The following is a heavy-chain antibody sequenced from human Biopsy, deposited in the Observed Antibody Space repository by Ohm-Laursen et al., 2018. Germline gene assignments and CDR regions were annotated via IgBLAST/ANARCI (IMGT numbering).Heavy chain of an antibody. CDR3: AKAGPARSGYYTGFVVDGCDS. J-gene: IGHJ4*02. Sequence: GSLRLSCAASGISFSRSAMNWVRQAPGKGLEWVSAISGSGDTTYYADSVKGRFTISRDNSKNTVSLQMNSLRAEDTALYYCAKAGPARSGYYTGFVVDGCDSWGQGTLVTVSS. V-gene: IGHV3-23*01. D-gene: IGHD3-3*01. CDR2: ISGSGDTT. CDR1: GISFSRSA.